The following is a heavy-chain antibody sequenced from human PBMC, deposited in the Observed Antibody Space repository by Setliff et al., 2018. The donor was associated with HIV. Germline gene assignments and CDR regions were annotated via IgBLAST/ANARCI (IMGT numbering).Heavy chain of an antibody. CDR1: GDSISSSIYY. D-gene: IGHD2-15*01. J-gene: IGHJ4*02. CDR2: VYYSGST. Sequence: SETLSLTCAVSGDSISSSIYYWGWIRQPPGKGLEWIGSVYYSGSTYYNPSLKSRVTISVDTSKNQFSLKLSSVTAADTAVYYCARAKGYCNDDGCFSNFDYWGQGTLVTVSS. CDR3: ARAKGYCNDDGCFSNFDY. V-gene: IGHV4-39*01.